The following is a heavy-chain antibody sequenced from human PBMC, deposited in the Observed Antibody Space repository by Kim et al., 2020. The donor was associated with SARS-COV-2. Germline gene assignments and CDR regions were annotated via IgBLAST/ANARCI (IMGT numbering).Heavy chain of an antibody. Sequence: SETLSLTCSVSGYSVSSGHYWAWIRQPPGKGLEWIGSIYHSGSTYYNPSLKSRITISVDTSKNQFSLNLTSVTAADTAVYYCARALYGSGTFDYWGQGSL. D-gene: IGHD3-10*01. CDR3: ARALYGSGTFDY. V-gene: IGHV4-38-2*02. J-gene: IGHJ4*02. CDR2: IYHSGST. CDR1: GYSVSSGHY.